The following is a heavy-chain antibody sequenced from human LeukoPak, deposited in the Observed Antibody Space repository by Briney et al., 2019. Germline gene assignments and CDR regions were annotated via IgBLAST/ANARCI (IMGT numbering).Heavy chain of an antibody. V-gene: IGHV3-48*03. CDR3: ARDSAVPAAQLDH. Sequence: PVGSLRLSCAASGFPFSSYEMNWVRQAPGEGPEWISYIDTSSTTIYYLDSGKGRFTISRDNAKASLYLQMNSLRVEDTAVYYCARDSAVPAAQLDHWGQGTLVTVSS. D-gene: IGHD2-2*01. J-gene: IGHJ4*02. CDR1: GFPFSSYE. CDR2: IDTSSTTI.